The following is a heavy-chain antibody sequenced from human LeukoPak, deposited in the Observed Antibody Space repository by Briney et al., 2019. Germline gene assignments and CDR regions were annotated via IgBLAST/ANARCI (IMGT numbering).Heavy chain of an antibody. Sequence: PSGTQSLTCIVSSGSFTSYSWSWIRQPAGKGLEWIGQIHASGSTNYNPSLKSRVTISVDTSKNQFSLKLSSVTAADTAVYYCARIVVVPAACWFDPWGQGTLVTVSS. D-gene: IGHD2-2*01. V-gene: IGHV4-4*07. J-gene: IGHJ5*02. CDR2: IHASGST. CDR3: ARIVVVPAACWFDP. CDR1: SGSFTSYS.